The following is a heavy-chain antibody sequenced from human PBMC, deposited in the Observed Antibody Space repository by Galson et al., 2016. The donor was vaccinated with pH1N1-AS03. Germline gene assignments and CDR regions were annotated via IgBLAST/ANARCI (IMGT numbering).Heavy chain of an antibody. J-gene: IGHJ4*02. Sequence: SLRLSCAASGFTFSSYGMHWVRQAPGKGLEWVAVIWYDGSNKYYVDSVKGRFTISRDNSKNTLYLQMNSLRAEDTAVYYCAKEGDSSGDYFDYWARESWSPSPQ. D-gene: IGHD3-22*01. CDR2: IWYDGSNK. CDR3: AKEGDSSGDYFDY. CDR1: GFTFSSYG. V-gene: IGHV3-33*06.